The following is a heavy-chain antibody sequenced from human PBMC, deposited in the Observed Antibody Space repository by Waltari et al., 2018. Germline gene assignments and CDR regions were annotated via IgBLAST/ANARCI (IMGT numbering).Heavy chain of an antibody. V-gene: IGHV2-5*01. CDR3: VHPADYYDSSNYGVY. J-gene: IGHJ4*02. D-gene: IGHD3-22*01. CDR2: IYWNDNK. CDR1: GFALTSSGVG. Sequence: QITLKESGPTLVKPTQNLTLTCTFSGFALTSSGVGVGWIRQPPGKALEWLAFIYWNDNKLYSPSLKSRLTITKDTSRNQVVLTMTNMCPVDTATYYCVHPADYYDSSNYGVYWGQGTLVTVSS.